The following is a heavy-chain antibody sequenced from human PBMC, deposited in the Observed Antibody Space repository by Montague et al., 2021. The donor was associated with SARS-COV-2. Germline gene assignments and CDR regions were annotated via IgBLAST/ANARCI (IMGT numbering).Heavy chain of an antibody. CDR2: IRQSGRT. CDR1: GGSFGAYH. V-gene: IGHV4-34*01. CDR3: ARGHLSVSMIVVVFTSASYCFDD. J-gene: IGHJ4*02. D-gene: IGHD3-22*01. Sequence: SETLSLTCGVSGGSFGAYHWSWIRQPPGKGLEWIGNIRQSGRTNYNPSLKSRATISVDTSKNQFSLKLTSVTAADTGLYFCARGHLSVSMIVVVFTSASYCFDDWGQGAQGTVSS.